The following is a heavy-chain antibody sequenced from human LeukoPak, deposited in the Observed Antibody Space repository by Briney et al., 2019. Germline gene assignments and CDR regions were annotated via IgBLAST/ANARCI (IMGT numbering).Heavy chain of an antibody. V-gene: IGHV6-1*01. J-gene: IGHJ5*02. CDR2: TYYRSKWYN. CDR3: ARDPGTAAVTSWVNWFDP. D-gene: IGHD6-13*01. CDR1: GDSVSSNSAA. Sequence: SQTLSLTCAISGDSVSSNSAAWNWIRQSPSRGLEWLGRTYYRSKWYNDYAVSVKSRITINPDTSKNQFSLQLNSVTPEDTAVYYCARDPGTAAVTSWVNWFDPWGQGTLVTVSS.